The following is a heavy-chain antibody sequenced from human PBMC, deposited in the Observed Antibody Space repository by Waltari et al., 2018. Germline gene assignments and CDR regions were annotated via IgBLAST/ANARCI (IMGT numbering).Heavy chain of an antibody. CDR2: ILYSGTT. CDR3: VRYHCTSGVCQHFDY. Sequence: QVHLQESGPGLVKPSETLSLTCTVSRGSIIGFYWSWIRQPPGKGLEWIGSILYSGTTVYSPSLESRVTMSVDMSKNQFSLELGSVTAADTAVYHCVRYHCTSGVCQHFDYWGQGILVTVSS. CDR1: RGSIIGFY. V-gene: IGHV4-59*01. J-gene: IGHJ4*02. D-gene: IGHD2-8*01.